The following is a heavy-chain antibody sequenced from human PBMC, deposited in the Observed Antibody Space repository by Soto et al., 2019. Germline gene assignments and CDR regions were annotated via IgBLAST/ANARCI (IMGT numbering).Heavy chain of an antibody. J-gene: IGHJ4*02. CDR3: ARELAYYDSSGYSRFFDY. Sequence: ASVKVSCKASGYTFTSYYMHWVRQAPGQGLEWMGIINPSGGSTSYAQKFQGRVTMTRDTSTSTVYMELSSLRSEDTAVYYCARELAYYDSSGYSRFFDYWGQGTLVTVSS. D-gene: IGHD3-22*01. V-gene: IGHV1-46*01. CDR1: GYTFTSYY. CDR2: INPSGGST.